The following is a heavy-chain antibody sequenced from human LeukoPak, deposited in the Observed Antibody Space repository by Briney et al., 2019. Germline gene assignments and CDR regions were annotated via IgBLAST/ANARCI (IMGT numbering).Heavy chain of an antibody. Sequence: GGSLRLSCAASGFTFSSYEMNWVRQAPGKGPEWVSYISSSGSTIYYADSVKGRFTISRDNAKNSLYLQMNSLRAEDTAVYYCARNIVVVPAAILALYSNSSYFDYWGQGTLVTVSS. J-gene: IGHJ4*02. CDR1: GFTFSSYE. D-gene: IGHD2-2*01. CDR2: ISSSGSTI. CDR3: ARNIVVVPAAILALYSNSSYFDY. V-gene: IGHV3-48*03.